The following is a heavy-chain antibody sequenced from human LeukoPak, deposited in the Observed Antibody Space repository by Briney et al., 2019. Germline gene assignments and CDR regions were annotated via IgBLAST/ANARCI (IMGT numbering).Heavy chain of an antibody. CDR1: GLTFSSYS. Sequence: PGGSLRLSCAASGLTFSSYSMNWVRQAPGKGLEWVSSISSSSSYIYYADSVKGRFTISRDNAKNSLYLQMNSLRAEDTAVYYCARVGYYDILTGYYTPFDYWGQGTLVTVSS. J-gene: IGHJ4*02. D-gene: IGHD3-9*01. CDR3: ARVGYYDILTGYYTPFDY. V-gene: IGHV3-21*01. CDR2: ISSSSSYI.